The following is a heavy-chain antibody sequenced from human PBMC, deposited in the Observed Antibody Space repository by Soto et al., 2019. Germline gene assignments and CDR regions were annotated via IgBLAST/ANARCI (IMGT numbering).Heavy chain of an antibody. J-gene: IGHJ5*02. CDR3: ANGGSSGWYGWFDP. CDR2: IYWNDDK. Sequence: SGPTLVTRTQTLMLTCIFSGFSLRTSGVGVGWIRQTPGKALEWLGFIYWNDDKSYSPSLKSRLTITKDTSKNQVVLTMTNMDPVDTATYYCANGGSSGWYGWFDPWGQGTLVTVSS. D-gene: IGHD6-19*01. V-gene: IGHV2-5*01. CDR1: GFSLRTSGVG.